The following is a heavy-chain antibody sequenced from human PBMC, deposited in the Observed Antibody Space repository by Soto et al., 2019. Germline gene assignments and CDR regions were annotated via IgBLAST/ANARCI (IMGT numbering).Heavy chain of an antibody. CDR2: LYTDDTT. J-gene: IGHJ6*02. Sequence: EVQLVETGGGMIQPGGSLRLSCVASGFSVSGNFMSWVRQPPGRGLEWVSILYTDDTTHYAESVKGRFTISRDNSKHTVYLQMNSLTADDTAVYYCARGPLVRVDYYYGMDVWGQGTTVTVSS. D-gene: IGHD6-13*01. V-gene: IGHV3-53*02. CDR1: GFSVSGNF. CDR3: ARGPLVRVDYYYGMDV.